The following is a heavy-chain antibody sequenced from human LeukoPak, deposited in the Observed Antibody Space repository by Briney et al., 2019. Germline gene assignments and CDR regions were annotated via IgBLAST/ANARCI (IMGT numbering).Heavy chain of an antibody. CDR1: GGSISSYY. D-gene: IGHD7-27*01. CDR2: THYSGST. Sequence: SETLSLTCTVSGGSISSYYWSWLRQPPGKGLEYIGYTHYSGSTNYNPSLKSRVTISVDTSKNQFSMKLSSVTAADSAVYYCARVTGDHYSYYYMDVWGKGTTVTVSS. CDR3: ARVTGDHYSYYYMDV. V-gene: IGHV4-59*12. J-gene: IGHJ6*03.